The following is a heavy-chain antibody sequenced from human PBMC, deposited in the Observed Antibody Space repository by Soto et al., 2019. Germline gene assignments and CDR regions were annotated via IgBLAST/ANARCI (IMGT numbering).Heavy chain of an antibody. CDR1: GYTFTSYA. CDR2: IDTNTGNP. J-gene: IGHJ6*04. D-gene: IGHD2-15*01. CDR3: ARDRCSGGSCYTYV. V-gene: IGHV7-4-1*01. Sequence: ASVKVSCKASGYTFTSYAMNWVRQAPGQGLEWMGWIDTNTGNPTYAQGFTGRFVFSLDTSVSTAYLQICSLKAEDTAVYYCARDRCSGGSCYTYVWGKGTTVTVSS.